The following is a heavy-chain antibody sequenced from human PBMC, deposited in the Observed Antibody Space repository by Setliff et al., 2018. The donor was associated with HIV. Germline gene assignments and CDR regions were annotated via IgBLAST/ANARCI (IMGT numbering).Heavy chain of an antibody. Sequence: GGSLRLSCAASGFTFTTYGMHWVRQAPGKGLDWVAVISYDGSDKYYADSVKGRFTISRDNSKNTLYLQMNSLRAEDTAVYYCAREAVWSDAFDIWGQGTMVTVSS. CDR1: GFTFTTYG. CDR3: AREAVWSDAFDI. CDR2: ISYDGSDK. V-gene: IGHV3-30*03. D-gene: IGHD1-1*01. J-gene: IGHJ3*02.